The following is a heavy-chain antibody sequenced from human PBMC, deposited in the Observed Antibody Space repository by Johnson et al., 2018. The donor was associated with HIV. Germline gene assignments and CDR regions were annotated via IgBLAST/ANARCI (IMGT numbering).Heavy chain of an antibody. Sequence: QVQLVESGGGVVQPGRSLRLSCAASGFTFSSYAMHWVRQAPGKGLEWVAVISYDGSNKYYADSVKVRFTISRDNSKTTLYLQMNSLRAEDTAVYYCARDIMRAGSYYDAFDIWGQGTMVTVSS. CDR2: ISYDGSNK. V-gene: IGHV3-30-3*01. J-gene: IGHJ3*02. CDR1: GFTFSSYA. D-gene: IGHD3-10*01. CDR3: ARDIMRAGSYYDAFDI.